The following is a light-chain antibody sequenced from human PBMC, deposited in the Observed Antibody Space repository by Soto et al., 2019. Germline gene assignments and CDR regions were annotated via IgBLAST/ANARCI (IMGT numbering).Light chain of an antibody. J-gene: IGKJ3*01. CDR2: DAS. V-gene: IGKV3-11*01. CDR3: QQRGSVFT. Sequence: EIVLTQSPATLSLSPGERATLSCRASQSISNYLAWYQQKPGQTPRLLIYDASKRATGIPARFSGSGSGTDFTLTISSLEPGDFAVYYCQQRGSVFTFGPGTKVDIK. CDR1: QSISNY.